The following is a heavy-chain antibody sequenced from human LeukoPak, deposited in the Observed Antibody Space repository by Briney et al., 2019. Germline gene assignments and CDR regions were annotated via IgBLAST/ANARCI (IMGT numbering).Heavy chain of an antibody. CDR1: GFTFSSYA. Sequence: PGGSLRLSCAASGFTFSSYAMSWVRQAPGKGLEWVSTISGSGGSTYYADSVKGRFTISRDNSENMLYLQMNSLRAEDTAVYYCAKDRYSYGYRMADYWGQGTLVTVSS. V-gene: IGHV3-23*01. CDR2: ISGSGGST. CDR3: AKDRYSYGYRMADY. J-gene: IGHJ4*02. D-gene: IGHD5-18*01.